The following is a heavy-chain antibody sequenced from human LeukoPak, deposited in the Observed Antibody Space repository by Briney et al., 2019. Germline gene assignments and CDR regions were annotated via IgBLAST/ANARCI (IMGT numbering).Heavy chain of an antibody. CDR3: ARGRSYYYDNGWFDP. CDR2: IYYSGST. V-gene: IGHV4-59*01. CDR1: GGSISSYY. D-gene: IGHD3-22*01. J-gene: IGHJ5*02. Sequence: PSENLSLTCTVSGGSISSYYWSWIRQPPGKGLEWIGYIYYSGSTNYNPSLKSRVTISVDTSKNQFSLKLSSVTAADTAVYYCARGRSYYYDNGWFDPWGQGTLVTVSS.